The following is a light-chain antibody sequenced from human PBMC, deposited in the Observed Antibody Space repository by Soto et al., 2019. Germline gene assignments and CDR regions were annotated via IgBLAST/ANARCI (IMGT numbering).Light chain of an antibody. Sequence: QSVLTQPASVSGSPGQSITTSCTGTSSDFAIYNYVSWYQQQPGKAPKLMIYQVANRPSGVSNRFSGSRSGDTASLTISGLQAEDEADYYCSSYTHSSNYVFGTRTKVTVL. CDR3: SSYTHSSNYV. V-gene: IGLV2-14*01. CDR1: SSDFAIYNY. J-gene: IGLJ1*01. CDR2: QVA.